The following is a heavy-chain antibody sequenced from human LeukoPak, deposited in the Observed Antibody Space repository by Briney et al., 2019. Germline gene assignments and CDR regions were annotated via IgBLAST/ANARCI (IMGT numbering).Heavy chain of an antibody. CDR2: ISANGGST. Sequence: GGSLRLSCAASGFTFSTYALSWVRQAPGWGLEWVSSISANGGSTYSADSVKGRFSFSRDNSKNTLHLQMDSLRAEDTAVYHCARQLGYCSDGSCYFDYWGQGTLVTVSS. D-gene: IGHD2-15*01. CDR1: GFTFSTYA. CDR3: ARQLGYCSDGSCYFDY. V-gene: IGHV3-23*01. J-gene: IGHJ4*02.